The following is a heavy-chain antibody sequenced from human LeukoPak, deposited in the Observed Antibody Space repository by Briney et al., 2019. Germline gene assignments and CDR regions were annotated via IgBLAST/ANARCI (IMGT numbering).Heavy chain of an antibody. D-gene: IGHD2-2*02. CDR3: ARSSRAAAINFDY. CDR2: INPNSGGT. V-gene: IGHV1-2*02. Sequence: ASVKVSCKASGYTFTGYYMHWVRQAPGQGLEWMGWINPNSGGTNYAQKFQGRVTMTRDTSISTAYMELRSLRSDDTAVYYCARSSRAAAINFDYWGQGTLVTVSS. J-gene: IGHJ4*02. CDR1: GYTFTGYY.